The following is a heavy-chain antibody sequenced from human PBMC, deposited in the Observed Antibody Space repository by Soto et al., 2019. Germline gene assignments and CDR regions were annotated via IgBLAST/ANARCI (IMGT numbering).Heavy chain of an antibody. D-gene: IGHD3-10*01. J-gene: IGHJ6*02. Sequence: GESLKISCAASGFTFSSYAMHWVRQAPGKGLEYVSAISSNGGSTYYANSVKGRFTISRDNSKNTLYLQMGSLRAEYMAVYYCARSDHYGSGSYYYYYYGMDVWGQGTTVTVSS. CDR1: GFTFSSYA. V-gene: IGHV3-64*01. CDR2: ISSNGGST. CDR3: ARSDHYGSGSYYYYYYGMDV.